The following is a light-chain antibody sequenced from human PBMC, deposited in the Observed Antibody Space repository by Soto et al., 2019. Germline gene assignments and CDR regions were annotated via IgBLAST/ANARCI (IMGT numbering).Light chain of an antibody. J-gene: IGLJ2*01. CDR2: EVR. Sequence: QSVLTQPASVSGSPGQSITISCTGTSSDVGGYDYVSWYQQHPGKAPKLMIYEVRNRPSGVSNRFSGSKSGNTASLTISGLQAEAEADYYCSSFTSSSTLEVVVGGGTQLTVL. V-gene: IGLV2-14*01. CDR3: SSFTSSSTLEVV. CDR1: SSDVGGYDY.